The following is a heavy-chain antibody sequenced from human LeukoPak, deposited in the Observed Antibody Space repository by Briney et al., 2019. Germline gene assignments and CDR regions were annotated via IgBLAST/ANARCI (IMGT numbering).Heavy chain of an antibody. V-gene: IGHV3-30*04. D-gene: IGHD2-15*01. J-gene: IGHJ4*02. Sequence: GRSLRLSCAASGFTFSSYAMHWVRQAPGKGLEWVAVISYDGSNKYSADSVEGRFTISRDNSKNTLYLQMNSLRAEDTAVYYCARDDGGDIVVVVAVTFDYWGQGTLVTASS. CDR2: ISYDGSNK. CDR1: GFTFSSYA. CDR3: ARDDGGDIVVVVAVTFDY.